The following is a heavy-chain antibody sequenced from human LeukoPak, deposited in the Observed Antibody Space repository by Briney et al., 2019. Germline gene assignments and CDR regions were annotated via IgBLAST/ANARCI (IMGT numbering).Heavy chain of an antibody. V-gene: IGHV7-4-1*02. CDR1: GYTGCTCA. Sequence: GPSVKVSCKASGYTGCTCAMNWVRHAPRQGLEFMGWINTYNGNPTYAQAFTRRFVFSVDTSASTAYLQISSLKTEDSAVYYRAGMGSHGFDIWGKGTKIIVSS. CDR2: INTYNGNP. CDR3: AGMGSHGFDI. D-gene: IGHD3-16*01. J-gene: IGHJ3*02.